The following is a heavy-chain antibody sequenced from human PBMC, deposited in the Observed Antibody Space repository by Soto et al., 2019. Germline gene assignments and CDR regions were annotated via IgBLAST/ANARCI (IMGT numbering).Heavy chain of an antibody. Sequence: PGGSLRLSCAASGFTFSSYAMSWVRQAPGKGLEWVSAISGSGGSTYYADSVKGRFTISRDNSKNTLYLQMNSLRAEDTAVYYCAKDQYGDGGVYYYYGMDVWGQGTTVTVSS. CDR3: AKDQYGDGGVYYYYGMDV. V-gene: IGHV3-23*01. D-gene: IGHD4-17*01. CDR2: ISGSGGST. J-gene: IGHJ6*02. CDR1: GFTFSSYA.